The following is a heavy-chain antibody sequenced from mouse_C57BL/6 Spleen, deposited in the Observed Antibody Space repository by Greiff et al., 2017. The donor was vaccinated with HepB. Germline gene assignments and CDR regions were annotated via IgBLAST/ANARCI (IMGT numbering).Heavy chain of an antibody. CDR2: ICPGSGST. CDR1: GYTFTSYW. V-gene: IGHV1-55*01. CDR3: AMSVRNDAMDY. Sequence: QVQLLQSGAELVKPGASVKMSCTASGYTFTSYWITWVKQRPGQGLEWIGDICPGSGSTNYNETFKSQATLTGDTATSTVYMQITSLTSEDSAVYYCAMSVRNDAMDYWGQGTSVTVSS. J-gene: IGHJ4*01.